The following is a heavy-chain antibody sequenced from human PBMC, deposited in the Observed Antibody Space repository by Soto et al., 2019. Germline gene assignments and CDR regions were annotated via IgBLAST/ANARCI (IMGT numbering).Heavy chain of an antibody. J-gene: IGHJ4*02. CDR3: AHKGYGDYPIDY. D-gene: IGHD4-17*01. V-gene: IGHV2-5*02. CDR2: IYWDDNK. CDR1: GFSLCTSGVG. Sequence: QITLKESGPALVQPTQPLPLTCTFSGFSLCTSGVGVGWIRQPPGKALEWLAVIYWDDNKHYSPSLKSRLTITKDTSKNQVVLTMTNMDPVDTATYYCAHKGYGDYPIDYWGQGPRVTVSS.